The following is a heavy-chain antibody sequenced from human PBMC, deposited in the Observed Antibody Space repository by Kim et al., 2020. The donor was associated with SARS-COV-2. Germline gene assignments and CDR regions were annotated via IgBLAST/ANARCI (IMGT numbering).Heavy chain of an antibody. CDR3: ARDLTAAAGPDYYYYGMDV. V-gene: IGHV7-4-1*02. Sequence: ASVKVSCKASGYTFTSYAMNWVRQAPGQGLEWMGWINTNTGNPTYVQGFTGRFVFSLDTSVSTAYLQISSLKAEDTAVYYCARDLTAAAGPDYYYYGMDVWGQGTTVTVSS. CDR1: GYTFTSYA. CDR2: INTNTGNP. J-gene: IGHJ6*02. D-gene: IGHD6-13*01.